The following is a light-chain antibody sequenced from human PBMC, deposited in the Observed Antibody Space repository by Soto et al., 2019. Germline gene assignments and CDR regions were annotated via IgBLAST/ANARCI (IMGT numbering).Light chain of an antibody. Sequence: DIQMTQSPSTLSASVGDRVTITCRASQSVSNWLAWYQQRPGKAPQLLMYGASTLDSGVPSRFSGSGSGTNFTLTISSLRPDDFATYYCQHYNSFSATFGPGTKVDIK. J-gene: IGKJ3*01. V-gene: IGKV1-5*01. CDR1: QSVSNW. CDR3: QHYNSFSAT. CDR2: GAS.